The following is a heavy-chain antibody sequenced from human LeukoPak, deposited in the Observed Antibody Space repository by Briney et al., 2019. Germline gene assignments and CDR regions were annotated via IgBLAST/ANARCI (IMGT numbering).Heavy chain of an antibody. V-gene: IGHV3-23*01. CDR3: AKVYRSGWSYFDS. Sequence: WGSLRLSCAASGFTFSTYAMTWVRQAPGKGLEGVSGFTGRDNNIDYVDSVKGRFTISRDNSKNTLYLQMTSLRAEDTAVYYCAKVYRSGWSYFDSWGQGAAVTVSS. CDR2: FTGRDNNI. CDR1: GFTFSTYA. J-gene: IGHJ4*02. D-gene: IGHD6-19*01.